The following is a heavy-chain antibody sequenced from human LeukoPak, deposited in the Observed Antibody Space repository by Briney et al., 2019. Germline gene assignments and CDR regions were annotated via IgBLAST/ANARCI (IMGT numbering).Heavy chain of an antibody. CDR1: GGSFSSTDFS. D-gene: IGHD3-9*01. J-gene: IGHJ4*02. V-gene: IGHV4-39*01. CDR3: ARLSKGRYFNYIFDY. CDR2: LNYSAST. Sequence: SETLSLTCTVSGGSFSSTDFSWVWIRPPPGKGLQGEGNLNYSASTSYHSSLNSRVTMSVDTSKNQFSLTMTSVTAADTAVYYCARLSKGRYFNYIFDYGGRGSLVTVSS.